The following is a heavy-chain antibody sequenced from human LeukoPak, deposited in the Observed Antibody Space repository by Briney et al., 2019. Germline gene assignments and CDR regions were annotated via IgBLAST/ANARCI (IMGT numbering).Heavy chain of an antibody. V-gene: IGHV5-51*01. CDR3: ARHADIPYYYYYMDV. Sequence: GESLKISRKGSGYSFTSYWIGWVRQMPGKGLDWIGIIYPCDSDTRYSPSFQGQVTISADKSISTAYLQWSSLKASDTAMYYCARHADIPYYYYYMDVWGKGTTVTVSS. CDR2: IYPCDSDT. D-gene: IGHD2-21*01. J-gene: IGHJ6*03. CDR1: GYSFTSYW.